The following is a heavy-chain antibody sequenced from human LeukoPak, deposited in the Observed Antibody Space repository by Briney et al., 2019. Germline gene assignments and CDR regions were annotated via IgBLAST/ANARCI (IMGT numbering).Heavy chain of an antibody. V-gene: IGHV1-18*01. J-gene: IGHJ6*02. CDR1: GYTFTSYG. CDR3: ARRRAAMVRDGMDV. CDR2: ISAYNGNT. Sequence: GASVKVSCKASGYTFTSYGTSWVRQAPGQGLEWMGWISAYNGNTNYAQKLQGRVTMTTDTSTSTAYMELRSLRSDDTAVYYCARRRAAMVRDGMDVWGQGTTVTVSS. D-gene: IGHD5-18*01.